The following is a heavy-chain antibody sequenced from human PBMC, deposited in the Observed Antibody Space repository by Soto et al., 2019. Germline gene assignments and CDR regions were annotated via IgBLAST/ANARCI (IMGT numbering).Heavy chain of an antibody. CDR1: EYSFTNYW. D-gene: IGHD3-16*01. J-gene: IGHJ6*02. CDR2: IYPTDSDT. CDR3: ARSTSPLYSMDV. V-gene: IGHV5-51*01. Sequence: GESLKISCKGSEYSFTNYWIGWVRQMPGKGLGWMGTIYPTDSDTRYSPSFQGQVTISVDKSITTAYLQWSSLKASDTAMYYCARSTSPLYSMDVWGQGTTVTVSS.